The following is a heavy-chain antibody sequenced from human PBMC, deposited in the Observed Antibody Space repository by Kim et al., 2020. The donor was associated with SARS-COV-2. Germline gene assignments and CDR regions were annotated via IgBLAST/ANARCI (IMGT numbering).Heavy chain of an antibody. D-gene: IGHD3-10*01. J-gene: IGHJ5*02. V-gene: IGHV4-39*01. CDR3: ARQSPTPSYYYGSGSPRPACTFDP. CDR1: GGSISSSSYY. Sequence: SETLSLTCTVSGGSISSSSYYWGWIRQPPGKGLEWIGSIYYSGSTYYNPSLKSRVTISVDTSKNQFSLKLSSVTAADTAVYYCARQSPTPSYYYGSGSPRPACTFDPWGQGTLVTVSS. CDR2: IYYSGST.